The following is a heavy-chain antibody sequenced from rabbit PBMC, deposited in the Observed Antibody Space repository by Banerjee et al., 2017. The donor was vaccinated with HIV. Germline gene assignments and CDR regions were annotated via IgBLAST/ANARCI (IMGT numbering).Heavy chain of an antibody. CDR3: ARDLAGVIGWNFNL. V-gene: IGHV1S40*01. J-gene: IGHJ4*01. D-gene: IGHD4-1*01. Sequence: QSLEESGGGLVKPGASLTLTCTASGFTISSYHMGWVRQAPGKGLEWIGDIYAGSSGSTYYASWAKGRFTISKTSSTTVTLQLNSLTAADTATYFCARDLAGVIGWNFNLWGQGTLVTVS. CDR2: IYAGSSGST. CDR1: GFTISSYH.